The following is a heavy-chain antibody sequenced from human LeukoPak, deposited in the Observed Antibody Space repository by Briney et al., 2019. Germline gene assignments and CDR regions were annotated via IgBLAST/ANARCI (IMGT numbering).Heavy chain of an antibody. Sequence: GGSLRLSCAASGFTVSSNYMSWVRQAPGKGLEWVSVIYSGGSTYYADSVKGRFTISRDNSKNTLYLQMNSLRAEDTAVYYCARDSSWRVPRNWGQGTLVTVSS. J-gene: IGHJ4*02. CDR2: IYSGGST. CDR1: GFTVSSNY. V-gene: IGHV3-53*01. D-gene: IGHD3-3*01. CDR3: ARDSSWRVPRN.